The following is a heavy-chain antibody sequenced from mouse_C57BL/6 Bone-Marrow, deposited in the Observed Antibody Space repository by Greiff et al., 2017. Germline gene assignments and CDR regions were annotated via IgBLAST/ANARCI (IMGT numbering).Heavy chain of an antibody. CDR3: TRSLLNYGTYY. D-gene: IGHD1-1*01. CDR1: GFNFKDYY. CDR2: IDPEDGET. V-gene: IGHV14-2*01. Sequence: VQLQQSGAELVKPGASVKLSCTASGFNFKDYYIHWVKQRPEQGLEWIGRIDPEDGETKYAPKFQDKATITADTSSNTAYLQLSSLTSEDTSVYYCTRSLLNYGTYYWGQGTALTVSA. J-gene: IGHJ2*01.